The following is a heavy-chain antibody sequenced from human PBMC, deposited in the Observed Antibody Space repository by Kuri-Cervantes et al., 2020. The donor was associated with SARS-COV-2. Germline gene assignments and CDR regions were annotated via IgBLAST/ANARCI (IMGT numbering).Heavy chain of an antibody. V-gene: IGHV3-23*01. Sequence: GGSLRLSCAASGFTFSSYAMSWVRQAPGKGLEWVSAISGSGGSTYYADSVKGRFTISRDNSKNTLYLQMNSLRAEDTAVYYCARPRYCTGGVCLSWVDPWGQGTLVTVSS. CDR2: ISGSGGST. CDR1: GFTFSSYA. J-gene: IGHJ5*02. CDR3: ARPRYCTGGVCLSWVDP. D-gene: IGHD2-8*02.